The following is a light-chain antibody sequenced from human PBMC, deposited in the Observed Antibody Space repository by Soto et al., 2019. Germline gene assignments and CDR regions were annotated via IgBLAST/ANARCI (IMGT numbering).Light chain of an antibody. Sequence: DIQLTQSPSSLSASVGDRVTITCRASQAISNSLVWYQQKPETAPKSLIFAASRLQSGIPLRFSGSGSGTEFTITISSLQPEDVVSYFCQQYDTYPFTFGPGTKVDI. V-gene: IGKV1-16*01. CDR2: AAS. CDR1: QAISNS. CDR3: QQYDTYPFT. J-gene: IGKJ3*01.